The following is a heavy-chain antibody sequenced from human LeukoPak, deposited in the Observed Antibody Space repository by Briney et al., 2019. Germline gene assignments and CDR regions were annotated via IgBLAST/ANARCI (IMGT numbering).Heavy chain of an antibody. V-gene: IGHV3-48*03. CDR3: ARDGPEHYYYYYGMDV. J-gene: IGHJ6*04. Sequence: GGSLRLSCAASGFTFSSYEMNWVRQAPGKGLEWVSYISSSGSTIYYADSVKGRFTISRDNAKNSLYLQMNSLRAEDTAVYYCARDGPEHYYYYYGMDVWGKGTTVTVSS. CDR1: GFTFSSYE. CDR2: ISSSGSTI.